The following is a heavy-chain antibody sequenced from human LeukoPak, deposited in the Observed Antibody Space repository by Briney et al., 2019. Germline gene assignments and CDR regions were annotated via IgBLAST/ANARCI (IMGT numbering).Heavy chain of an antibody. Sequence: GGSLRLSCAASEFTFSTYAMSCVRQAPGKGLEWVSSINNRGDSTYYSDSVKGRFTISRDNSKNTLYLQMNSLRADDTAIFYCAQGAGSSPFDYWGQGTLLTVSS. V-gene: IGHV3-23*01. CDR2: INNRGDST. D-gene: IGHD3-10*01. CDR3: AQGAGSSPFDY. CDR1: EFTFSTYA. J-gene: IGHJ4*02.